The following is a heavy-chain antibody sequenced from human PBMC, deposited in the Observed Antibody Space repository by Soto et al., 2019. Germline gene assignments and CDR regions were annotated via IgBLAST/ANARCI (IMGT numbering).Heavy chain of an antibody. V-gene: IGHV4-59*01. CDR3: ARRYGYAFDI. Sequence: PSETLSLTCTVSGGSISSYYWNWIRQPPGKGLEWIGYIYYSGSTNYNPSLKSRVTISVDTSKNQFSLKLSSVTAADTAVYYCARRYGYAFDIWGQGTMVTVSS. CDR1: GGSISSYY. D-gene: IGHD4-17*01. CDR2: IYYSGST. J-gene: IGHJ3*02.